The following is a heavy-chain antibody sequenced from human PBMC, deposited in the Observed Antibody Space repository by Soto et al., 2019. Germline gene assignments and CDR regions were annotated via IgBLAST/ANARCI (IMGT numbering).Heavy chain of an antibody. Sequence: GGSLRLSCAASGFTFSTYAMSWVRQAPGKGLEWVSGLSGSGGGTYYADSVKGRFTISRDNSKNTLYLQMNSLRAEDTAVYYCAKTTVTTVARYYYYMDVWGKGTTGTVSS. CDR3: AKTTVTTVARYYYYMDV. V-gene: IGHV3-23*01. CDR1: GFTFSTYA. J-gene: IGHJ6*03. D-gene: IGHD4-17*01. CDR2: LSGSGGGT.